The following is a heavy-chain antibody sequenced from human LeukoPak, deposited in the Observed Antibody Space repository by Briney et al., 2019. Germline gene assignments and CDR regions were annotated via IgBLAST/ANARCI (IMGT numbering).Heavy chain of an antibody. Sequence: GSLRLSCVASAFTFSNYAMNWVRQAPGKGLEWVSTISSGGGDTYIADSVKGRFTISRDNSKYTLYLQMNRLRADDTAVYYGAKAEGATLYYYGVDVWGQGTTVTVSS. V-gene: IGHV3-23*01. CDR3: AKAEGATLYYYGVDV. CDR2: ISSGGGDT. CDR1: AFTFSNYA. J-gene: IGHJ6*02.